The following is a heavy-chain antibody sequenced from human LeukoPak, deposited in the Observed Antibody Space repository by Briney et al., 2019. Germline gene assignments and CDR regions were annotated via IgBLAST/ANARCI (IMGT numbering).Heavy chain of an antibody. D-gene: IGHD1-26*01. Sequence: GGTLRLSCAASGFTFSSYGMSWVRQAPGKGLEWVSAISGSGGSTYYADSVKGRFTISRDNSKNTLYLQMSSLRAEDTALYYCAKDRVGAILYFDYWGQGTLVTVSS. V-gene: IGHV3-23*01. CDR2: ISGSGGST. CDR3: AKDRVGAILYFDY. J-gene: IGHJ4*02. CDR1: GFTFSSYG.